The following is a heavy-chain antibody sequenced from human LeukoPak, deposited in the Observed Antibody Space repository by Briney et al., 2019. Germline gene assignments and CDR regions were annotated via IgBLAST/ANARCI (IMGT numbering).Heavy chain of an antibody. D-gene: IGHD1-1*01. CDR3: ARVPGYN. Sequence: GGSLRLSCAASGFTVSNNYMSWVRQAPGKGLEWVSVIYSGGSTYYAASVKGRFTISRDNSNNTLYLQLNSLKAADTAVYYCARVPGYNWGQGTLVTVSS. V-gene: IGHV3-53*01. CDR1: GFTVSNNY. CDR2: IYSGGST. J-gene: IGHJ1*01.